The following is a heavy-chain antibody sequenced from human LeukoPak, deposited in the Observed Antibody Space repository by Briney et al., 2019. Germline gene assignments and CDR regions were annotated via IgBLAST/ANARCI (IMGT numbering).Heavy chain of an antibody. CDR3: ARAPFRGLRASYYYGMDV. CDR1: GGSISSSNW. V-gene: IGHV4-4*02. J-gene: IGHJ6*02. Sequence: SETLSLTCAVSGGSISSSNWWSWVRQPPGKGLEWIGEFNHSGSTNYNPSLKSRVTISVDTSKNQFSLKLSSVTAADTAVYYCARAPFRGLRASYYYGMDVWGQGTTVTVSS. CDR2: FNHSGST. D-gene: IGHD4-17*01.